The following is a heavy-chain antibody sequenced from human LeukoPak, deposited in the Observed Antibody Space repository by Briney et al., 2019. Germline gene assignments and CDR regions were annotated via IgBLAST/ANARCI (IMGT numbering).Heavy chain of an antibody. Sequence: GGSLRLSCAASGFXFSSYAIHWVRQAPGKGLEWVAVISYDGSNKYYADSVKGRFTISRDNSKNTLYLQMNSLRAEDTAVYYCARGRVGGTCCMFDYWGQGTLVTVSS. CDR3: ARGRVGGTCCMFDY. D-gene: IGHD2-8*02. J-gene: IGHJ4*02. V-gene: IGHV3-30-3*01. CDR2: ISYDGSNK. CDR1: GFXFSSYA.